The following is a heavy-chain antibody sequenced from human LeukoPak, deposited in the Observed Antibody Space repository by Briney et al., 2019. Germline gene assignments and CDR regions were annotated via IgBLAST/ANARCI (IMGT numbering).Heavy chain of an antibody. D-gene: IGHD6-13*01. CDR1: GFTFSSYA. CDR3: ARVEQQLVLYSTFDY. J-gene: IGHJ4*02. V-gene: IGHV3-30*04. Sequence: GGSLRLSCAASGFTFSSYAMHWVRQAPGKGLEWVAVISYDGSNKYYADSVKSRFTISRDNSKNTLYLQMNSLRAEDTAVYYCARVEQQLVLYSTFDYWGQGTLVTVSS. CDR2: ISYDGSNK.